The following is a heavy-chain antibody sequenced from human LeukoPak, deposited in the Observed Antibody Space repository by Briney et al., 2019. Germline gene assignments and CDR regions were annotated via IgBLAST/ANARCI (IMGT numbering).Heavy chain of an antibody. CDR2: ISGSGGST. J-gene: IGHJ6*02. D-gene: IGHD2-2*03. CDR3: AWMDVHDYYYYYGMDV. V-gene: IGHV3-23*01. Sequence: GGSLRLSCAASGFTFSSYAMSWVRQAPGKGLEWVSAISGSGGSTYYADSVKGRFTISRDNSKNTLYLQMNSLRAEDTAVYYCAWMDVHDYYYYYGMDVWGQGTTVTVSS. CDR1: GFTFSSYA.